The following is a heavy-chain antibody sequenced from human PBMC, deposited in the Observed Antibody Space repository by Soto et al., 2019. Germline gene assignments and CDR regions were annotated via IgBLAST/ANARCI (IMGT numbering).Heavy chain of an antibody. D-gene: IGHD2-15*01. V-gene: IGHV3-23*01. CDR3: AKERLAGVAARDNWFDP. CDR2: ISGSGGST. J-gene: IGHJ5*02. CDR1: GFTFSSYA. Sequence: GGSLRLSCAASGFTFSSYAMSWVRQAPGKGLEWVSAISGSGGSTYYADSVKGRFTISRDNSKNTLYLQMNSLRAEDTAVYYCAKERLAGVAARDNWFDPWGQGTLVTVSS.